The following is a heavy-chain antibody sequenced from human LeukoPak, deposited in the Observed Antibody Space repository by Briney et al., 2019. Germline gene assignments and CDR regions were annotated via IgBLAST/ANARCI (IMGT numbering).Heavy chain of an antibody. J-gene: IGHJ5*02. CDR2: IYYSGST. Sequence: SETLSLTCTVSGGSISSSSYYWGWIRQPPGKGLEWIGSIYYSGSTYYNPSLKSRVTISVDTSKNQFSLKLSSVTAADTAVYYCARQSMWFGETDLNWFDPWGQGTLVTVSS. V-gene: IGHV4-39*01. CDR3: ARQSMWFGETDLNWFDP. CDR1: GGSISSSSYY. D-gene: IGHD3-10*01.